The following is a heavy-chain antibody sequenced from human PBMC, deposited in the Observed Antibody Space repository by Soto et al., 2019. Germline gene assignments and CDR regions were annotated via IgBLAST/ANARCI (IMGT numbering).Heavy chain of an antibody. Sequence: SVKVSCKASGGTFSSYAISWVRQAPGQGLEWMGGSIPIFGTANYAQKFQGRVTITADESTSTAYMELSSLRSEDTAVYYCARKIEESAWLIYGMDVWGQGTTVTVSS. CDR3: ARKIEESAWLIYGMDV. V-gene: IGHV1-69*13. D-gene: IGHD5-12*01. J-gene: IGHJ6*02. CDR2: SIPIFGTA. CDR1: GGTFSSYA.